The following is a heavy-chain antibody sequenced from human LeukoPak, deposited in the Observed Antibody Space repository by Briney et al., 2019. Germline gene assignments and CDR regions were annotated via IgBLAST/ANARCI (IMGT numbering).Heavy chain of an antibody. J-gene: IGHJ4*02. CDR3: ARAMSTFGGARNYFDS. V-gene: IGHV3-48*04. Sequence: GGSLRLSCAASGFTFSGHNMNWVGQAPGKGLEWISFVSISSGTIYYADSVKGRFRISRDNAKSSLDLEMNSLRAEDTAVYYCARAMSTFGGARNYFDSWGQGTLVTVSS. CDR1: GFTFSGHN. CDR2: VSISSGTI. D-gene: IGHD3-16*01.